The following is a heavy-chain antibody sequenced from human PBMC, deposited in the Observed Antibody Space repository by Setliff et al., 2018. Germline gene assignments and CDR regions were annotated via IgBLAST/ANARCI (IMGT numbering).Heavy chain of an antibody. J-gene: IGHJ4*02. CDR3: ARQVDTPMAPIDY. V-gene: IGHV4-61*09. D-gene: IGHD5-18*01. CDR1: GASVNSGDYY. Sequence: NPSETLSLTCSVSGASVNSGDYYWSWIRLSAGKGLEWIGHIYSSGSTEYNPSLKSRVTMSIDASKNQLSLKLSSVTAADSAIYYCARQVDTPMAPIDYWGQGTLVTVSS. CDR2: IYSSGST.